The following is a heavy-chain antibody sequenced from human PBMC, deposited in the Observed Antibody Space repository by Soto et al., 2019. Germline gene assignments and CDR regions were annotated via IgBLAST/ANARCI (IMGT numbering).Heavy chain of an antibody. J-gene: IGHJ5*02. Sequence: PGGSLRLSCAASGFTFSIYAMTWVRQSPGKGLEWVSSMSRTGDNTYYADSVKGRFTISRDNSESTVYLELNNLSAEDTAVYHCAKNQGVELVPLATVDWFDPWGQGSVVTVSS. D-gene: IGHD1-26*01. CDR3: AKNQGVELVPLATVDWFDP. CDR1: GFTFSIYA. V-gene: IGHV3-23*01. CDR2: MSRTGDNT.